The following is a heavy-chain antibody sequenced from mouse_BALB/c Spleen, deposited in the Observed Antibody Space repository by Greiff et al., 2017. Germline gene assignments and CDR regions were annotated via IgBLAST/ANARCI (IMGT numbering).Heavy chain of an antibody. CDR3: ARTGYAMDY. D-gene: IGHD4-1*01. CDR1: GFSLTSYG. V-gene: IGHV2-9*02. J-gene: IGHJ4*01. Sequence: VKLVESGPGLVAPSQSLSLTCTVSGFSLTSYGVHWVRQPPGKGLEWLGVIWAGGSTNYNSALMSRLSISKDNSKSQVFLKMNSLQTDDTAMYYCARTGYAMDYWGQGTSVTVSS. CDR2: IWAGGST.